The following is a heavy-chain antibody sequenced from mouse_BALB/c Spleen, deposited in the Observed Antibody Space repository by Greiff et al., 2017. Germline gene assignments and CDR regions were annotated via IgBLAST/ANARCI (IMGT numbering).Heavy chain of an antibody. J-gene: IGHJ4*01. V-gene: IGHV1-9*01. CDR2: ILPGSGST. CDR1: GYTFSSYW. D-gene: IGHD2-14*01. CDR3: ARRYRYPYYAMDY. Sequence: QVQLQQSGAELMKPGASVKISCKATGYTFSSYWIEWVKQRPGHGLEWIGEILPGSGSTNYNEKFKGKATFTADTSSNTAYMQLSSLTSEDSAVYYCARRYRYPYYAMDYWGQGTSVTVSS.